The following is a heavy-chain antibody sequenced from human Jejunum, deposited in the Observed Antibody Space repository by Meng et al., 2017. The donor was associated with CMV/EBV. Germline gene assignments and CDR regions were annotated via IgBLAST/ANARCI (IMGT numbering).Heavy chain of an antibody. Sequence: GYTFSHFGFSWVRQAPGQGLEWMGWINAYTGDTKYAQNLQGRVTMTTDTSTSTAYMELGSLRSDDTAVYYCARDLCSGGTCYTGFDYWGQGTLVTVSS. CDR2: INAYTGDT. CDR3: ARDLCSGGTCYTGFDY. V-gene: IGHV1-18*01. CDR1: GYTFSHFG. J-gene: IGHJ4*02. D-gene: IGHD2-15*01.